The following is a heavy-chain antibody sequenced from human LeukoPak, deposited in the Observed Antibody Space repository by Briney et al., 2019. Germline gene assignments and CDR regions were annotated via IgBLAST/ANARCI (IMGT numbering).Heavy chain of an antibody. CDR2: ISGSGDST. V-gene: IGHV3-23*01. CDR3: AKDRSDNKTWYAGSH. CDR1: GFTFDSYA. D-gene: IGHD2-8*01. J-gene: IGHJ4*02. Sequence: GGSLRLSCAASGFTFDSYAITWVRQAPGKGLEWVSGISGSGDSTYYADSVKGRFTISRDNSWNTLFLQMSSLRAEDTAVYYCAKDRSDNKTWYAGSHWGQGTLVTVSS.